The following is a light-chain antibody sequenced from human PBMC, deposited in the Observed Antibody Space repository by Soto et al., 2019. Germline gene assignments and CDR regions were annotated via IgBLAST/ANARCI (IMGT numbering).Light chain of an antibody. J-gene: IGKJ4*01. V-gene: IGKV3-11*01. CDR1: QSIDDY. CDR2: DTS. CDR3: QQRSNWALT. Sequence: EIVLTQSPATLSLSPGERATLSCRASQSIDDYLAWYQQKPGQAPRLLIYDTSKRATGLPARFSGSGSGTDFTLTISSLEPGDFAVYYCQQRSNWALTFGGGTKVEIK.